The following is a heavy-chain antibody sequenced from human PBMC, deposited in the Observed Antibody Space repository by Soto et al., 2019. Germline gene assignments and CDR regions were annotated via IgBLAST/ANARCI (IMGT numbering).Heavy chain of an antibody. CDR3: ARAALLGYFSSTSCYVLGNFHY. D-gene: IGHD2-2*01. CDR2: ISAYNGNT. J-gene: IGHJ4*02. CDR1: GYTFTSYG. Sequence: ASVKVSCKASGYTFTSYGISWVRQAPGQGLEWMGWISAYNGNTNYAQKLQGRVTMTTDTSTSTAYMELKSLRSDDTAVYYCARAALLGYFSSTSCYVLGNFHYWGQGTLVTGSS. V-gene: IGHV1-18*01.